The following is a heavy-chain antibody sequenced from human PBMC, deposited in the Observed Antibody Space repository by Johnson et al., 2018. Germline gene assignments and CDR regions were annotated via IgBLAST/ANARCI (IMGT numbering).Heavy chain of an antibody. D-gene: IGHD3-22*01. Sequence: VQLGQSGGGVVQPGRSLRLSCAASGFTLRRSRMNWVRQAPGKGLEWVSSISSSGGSTYYADSVKGRFTISRDNSKNTLYLQMNSLRAEDTAVYYCAKEVKYYYDSSGFSGDFQHWGQGTLVTVSS. V-gene: IGHV3-23*04. J-gene: IGHJ1*01. CDR1: GFTLRRSR. CDR2: ISSSGGST. CDR3: AKEVKYYYDSSGFSGDFQH.